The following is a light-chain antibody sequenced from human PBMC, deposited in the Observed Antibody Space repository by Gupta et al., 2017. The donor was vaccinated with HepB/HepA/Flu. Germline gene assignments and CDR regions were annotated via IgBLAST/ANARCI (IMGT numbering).Light chain of an antibody. CDR3: SSYTSSSTWV. Sequence: QSALTQPASVSGSPGQSITISCTGTSSDIRGYNYVSWYQQHPGKAPKLMIYDVSNRPSGVSNRFSGSKSGNTASLTXSXLQAEDXADYYCSSYTSSSTWVFGGGTKLTVL. J-gene: IGLJ3*02. V-gene: IGLV2-14*01. CDR2: DVS. CDR1: SSDIRGYNY.